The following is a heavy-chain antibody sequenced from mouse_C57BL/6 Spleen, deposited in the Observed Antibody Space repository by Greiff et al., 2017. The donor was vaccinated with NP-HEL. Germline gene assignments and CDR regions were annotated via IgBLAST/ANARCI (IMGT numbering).Heavy chain of an antibody. CDR3: ARAYYSNYEGLAD. CDR1: GYTFTSYW. D-gene: IGHD2-5*01. J-gene: IGHJ3*01. CDR2: IHPNSGST. Sequence: QVHVKQPGAELVKPGASVKLSCKASGYTFTSYWMHWVKQRPGQGLEWIGMIHPNSGSTNYNEKFKSKATLTVDKSSSTAYMQLSSLTSEDSAVYYCARAYYSNYEGLADWGKGTLVTVSA. V-gene: IGHV1-64*01.